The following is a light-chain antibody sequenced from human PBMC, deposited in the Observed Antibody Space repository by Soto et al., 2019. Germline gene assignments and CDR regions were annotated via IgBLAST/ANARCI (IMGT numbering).Light chain of an antibody. J-gene: IGKJ4*01. CDR2: VAA. Sequence: DIQMTQSPSSLSASVGDTVTITCRASEDIRNELSWYQQKSGKAPKRLIYVAASLESGVPSRFSGHGFGTEFTLTISSLQPEDSATYSCLQYQTYPLTFGGGTAVEIK. V-gene: IGKV1-17*01. CDR1: EDIRNE. CDR3: LQYQTYPLT.